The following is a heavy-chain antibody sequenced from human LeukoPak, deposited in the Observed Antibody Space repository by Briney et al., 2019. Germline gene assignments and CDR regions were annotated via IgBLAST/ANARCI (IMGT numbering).Heavy chain of an antibody. CDR1: GYTITGYY. CDR3: AREGMTANAFDI. Sequence: ASVKVSCKASGYTITGYYMHWVRQAPGQGLEWLGWISPNSGDTKYAQNFQGRVTMTRDTSISTAYMELRSLRFDDTAVYWCAREGMTANAFDIWGQGTMVTVSS. V-gene: IGHV1-2*02. J-gene: IGHJ3*02. D-gene: IGHD6-13*01. CDR2: ISPNSGDT.